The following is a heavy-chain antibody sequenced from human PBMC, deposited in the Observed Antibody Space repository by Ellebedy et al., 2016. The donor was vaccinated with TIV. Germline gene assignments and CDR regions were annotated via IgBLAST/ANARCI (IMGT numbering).Heavy chain of an antibody. Sequence: PGGSLRLSCAASGFTFGRAWMNWVRQTPGKGLEWVGRIKSKRDGETTEYAAPVKGRFTISRDNAKKSLYLQMSSLRAEDTAVYYCARDQGWAYPGSTRFDYWGQGTLVTVSS. V-gene: IGHV3-15*07. CDR2: IKSKRDGETT. CDR3: ARDQGWAYPGSTRFDY. J-gene: IGHJ4*03. CDR1: GFTFGRAW. D-gene: IGHD3-10*01.